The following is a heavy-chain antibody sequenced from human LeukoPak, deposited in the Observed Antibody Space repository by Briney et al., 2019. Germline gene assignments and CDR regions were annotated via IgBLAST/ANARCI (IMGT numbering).Heavy chain of an antibody. Sequence: PGGTLRLSCAASGFTFSSYGMSWVRQAPGKGLEWVSTISGSGDRTYYADSVKGRFTISRDNAKNSLYLQMNSLRAEDTAVYYCARRKSTFGRHFDYWGQGTLVTVSS. J-gene: IGHJ4*02. D-gene: IGHD3-16*01. CDR2: ISGSGDRT. CDR1: GFTFSSYG. V-gene: IGHV3-23*01. CDR3: ARRKSTFGRHFDY.